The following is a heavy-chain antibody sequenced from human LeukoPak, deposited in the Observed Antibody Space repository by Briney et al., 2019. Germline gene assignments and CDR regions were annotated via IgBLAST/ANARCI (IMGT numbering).Heavy chain of an antibody. CDR3: ARRSDSGSDDGEDYFDY. D-gene: IGHD1-26*01. CDR2: IYTSGST. Sequence: TSETLSLTCTVSGGSISSYYWSWIRQPAGKGLEWIGRIYTSGSTNYNPSLKSRVTMSVDTSKNQFSLKLTSVTAADTAVYFCARRSDSGSDDGEDYFDYWGQGTLVTVSS. CDR1: GGSISSYY. J-gene: IGHJ4*02. V-gene: IGHV4-4*07.